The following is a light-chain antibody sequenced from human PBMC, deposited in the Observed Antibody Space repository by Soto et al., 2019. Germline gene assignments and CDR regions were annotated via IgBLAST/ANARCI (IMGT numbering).Light chain of an antibody. CDR2: KAS. V-gene: IGKV1-5*03. CDR1: QTISSW. Sequence: DIHMTQSPSTLSGSVGDRVTITSRASQTISSWLAWYQQKPWKAPKVLIYKASTLKSGVPSRFSGSGSGTEFTLTISSLQPDDFAAYYCQHYNSYSEAFSQGTKVDIK. CDR3: QHYNSYSEA. J-gene: IGKJ1*01.